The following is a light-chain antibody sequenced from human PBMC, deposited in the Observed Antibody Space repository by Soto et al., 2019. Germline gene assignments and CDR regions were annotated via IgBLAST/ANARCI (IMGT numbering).Light chain of an antibody. CDR3: QQYGSSTGIT. V-gene: IGKV3-20*01. CDR1: QSVSSSY. Sequence: EIVLTQSPGTLSLSPGERATLSCRASQSVSSSYLDWYQQKPGQAPGPLIYGASSRATGIPDRFSGSGSGTDFTLTISRLEPEDFAVYYCQQYGSSTGITFGPGTKVDIK. CDR2: GAS. J-gene: IGKJ3*01.